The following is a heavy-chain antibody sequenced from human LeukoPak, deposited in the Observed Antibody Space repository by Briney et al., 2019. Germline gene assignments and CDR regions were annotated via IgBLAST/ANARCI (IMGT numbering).Heavy chain of an antibody. CDR1: GYTLTELS. D-gene: IGHD2-15*01. Sequence: ASVKVSCKVSGYTLTELSMHWVRQAPGKGLEWMGGFDPEDGETIYAQKFQGRVTMTEDTSTDTAYMELSSLRSEDTVVYYCATGTGVVAAENWFDPWGQGTLVTVSS. CDR2: FDPEDGET. V-gene: IGHV1-24*01. CDR3: ATGTGVVAAENWFDP. J-gene: IGHJ5*02.